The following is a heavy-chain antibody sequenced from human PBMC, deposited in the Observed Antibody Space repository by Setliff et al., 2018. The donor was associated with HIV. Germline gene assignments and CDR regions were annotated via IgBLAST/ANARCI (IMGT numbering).Heavy chain of an antibody. CDR2: IYYTGKT. CDR1: GGSLISGGYY. Sequence: SETLSLTCSVSGGSLISGGYYWTWIRQRPGKGLEWIGYIYYTGKTYSNPSLSSRLTMSVDTSKNQFTLKLRSVTAADTAVYYCARDLTSNPNCFDPWGQGVLVTVSS. V-gene: IGHV4-31*02. D-gene: IGHD4-4*01. CDR3: ARDLTSNPNCFDP. J-gene: IGHJ5*02.